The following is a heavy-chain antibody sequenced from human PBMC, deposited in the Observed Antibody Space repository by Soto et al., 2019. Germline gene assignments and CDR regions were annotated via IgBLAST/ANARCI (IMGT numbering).Heavy chain of an antibody. V-gene: IGHV3-33*01. CDR2: IWYDGSNK. J-gene: IGHJ4*02. D-gene: IGHD1-26*01. CDR1: GFTFSSYG. Sequence: QVQLVESGGGVVQPGRSLRLCWAASGFTFSSYGMHWVRQAPGKGLEWVAVIWYDGSNKYYADSVKGRFTISRDNSKNTLYLQMNSLRAEDTAVYYCARGLVGATLGHFDYWGQGTLVTVSS. CDR3: ARGLVGATLGHFDY.